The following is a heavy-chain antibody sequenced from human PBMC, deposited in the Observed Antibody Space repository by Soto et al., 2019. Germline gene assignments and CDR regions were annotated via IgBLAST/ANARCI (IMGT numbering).Heavy chain of an antibody. J-gene: IGHJ4*02. CDR3: ARGLTSGDY. D-gene: IGHD7-27*01. CDR2: INPNGGST. Sequence: QVQLVQSGAEVKNPGASVKLSCKASGYTFTSFYIHWVRQDPGQGLEWMAIINPNGGSTNYAPNLQGRVTLTRDTSTNTVYIELSSLGSEDTAVYYCARGLTSGDYWGQGTLVTVSS. V-gene: IGHV1-46*01. CDR1: GYTFTSFY.